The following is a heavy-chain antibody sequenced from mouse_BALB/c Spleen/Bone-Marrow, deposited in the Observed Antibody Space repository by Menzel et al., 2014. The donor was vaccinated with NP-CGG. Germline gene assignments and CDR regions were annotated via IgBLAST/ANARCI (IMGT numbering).Heavy chain of an antibody. V-gene: IGHV7-3*02. Sequence: EVMLVESGGGLVQPGGSLRLSCATSGFTFTDYYMSWVRQPPGKALEWLGFIRNKANGYTTEYSASVKGRFTISRDNSQSILYLQMNTLGAEDSATYYCARYGYDYFDYWGQGTTLTVSS. J-gene: IGHJ2*01. D-gene: IGHD2-2*01. CDR3: ARYGYDYFDY. CDR1: GFTFTDYY. CDR2: IRNKANGYTT.